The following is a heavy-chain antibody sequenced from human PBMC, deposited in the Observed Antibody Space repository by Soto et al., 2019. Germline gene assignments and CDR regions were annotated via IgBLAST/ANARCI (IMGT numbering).Heavy chain of an antibody. J-gene: IGHJ4*02. CDR3: ARSRELLRYFDWLSFDY. Sequence: QLQLQESGPGLVKPSETLSLTCTVSGGSISSSSYYWGWIRQPPGKGLEWIGSIYYSGSTYYNPSLKSRVTISVDTSKTQFSLKLSSVTAANTAVYYCARSRELLRYFDWLSFDYWGQGTLVTVSS. V-gene: IGHV4-39*01. CDR2: IYYSGST. CDR1: GGSISSSSYY. D-gene: IGHD3-9*01.